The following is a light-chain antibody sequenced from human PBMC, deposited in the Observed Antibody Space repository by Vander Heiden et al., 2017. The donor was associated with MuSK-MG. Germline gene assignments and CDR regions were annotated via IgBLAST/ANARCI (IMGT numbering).Light chain of an antibody. CDR3: QKYNSPPPFT. J-gene: IGKJ3*01. V-gene: IGKV1-27*01. CDR1: QGISNY. CDR2: AAS. Sequence: DIQMTQSPSSLSASVGDRVTITCRASQGISNYLAWYQQKPGKVPKLLIYAASTLQSGVPSRFSGSGSGTDFTLTISSLQPEDVATYYCQKYNSPPPFTFGHGTKVDIK.